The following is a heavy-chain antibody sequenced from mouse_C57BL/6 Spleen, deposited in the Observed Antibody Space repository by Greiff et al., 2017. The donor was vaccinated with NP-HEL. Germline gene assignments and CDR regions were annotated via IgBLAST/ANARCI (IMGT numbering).Heavy chain of an antibody. CDR2: IYPGDGDT. CDR3: ARDGYYGSSEYFDY. D-gene: IGHD1-1*01. J-gene: IGHJ2*01. CDR1: GYAFSSYW. V-gene: IGHV1-80*01. Sequence: LQESGAELVKPGASVKISCKASGYAFSSYWMNWVKQRPGQGLEWIGKIYPGDGDTNYNGKFKGKATLTADKSSSTAYPQLSNLTSEDSAVYFCARDGYYGSSEYFDYWGQGTTLTVSS.